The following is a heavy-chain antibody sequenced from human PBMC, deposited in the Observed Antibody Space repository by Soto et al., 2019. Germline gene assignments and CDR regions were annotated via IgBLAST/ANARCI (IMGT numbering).Heavy chain of an antibody. CDR1: GFTFGSYA. CDR3: AKPVLEWSPRPWFEP. D-gene: IGHD3-3*01. Sequence: PGGSLRLSCAASGFTFGSYAMSWVRQAPGKGLEWVSAISGSGGSTYYADSVKGRFTISRDNSKNTLYLQMNSLRAEDTAVYYCAKPVLEWSPRPWFEPWGQGTLVTVSS. CDR2: ISGSGGST. J-gene: IGHJ5*02. V-gene: IGHV3-23*01.